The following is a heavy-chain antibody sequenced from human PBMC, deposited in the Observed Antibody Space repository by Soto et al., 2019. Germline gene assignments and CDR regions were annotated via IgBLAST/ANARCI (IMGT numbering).Heavy chain of an antibody. J-gene: IGHJ4*02. CDR1: GGSINSYY. Sequence: SETLCLTCSVSGGSINSYYWSWVRQPPGKGLEWIGYVHYGGTTNYSPSLKSRVTISIDTSRNQFSLNLRSVTAADSAVYFCATVVGDGYSDYWGQGILVTVSS. CDR2: VHYGGTT. CDR3: ATVVGDGYSDY. D-gene: IGHD3-22*01. V-gene: IGHV4-59*01.